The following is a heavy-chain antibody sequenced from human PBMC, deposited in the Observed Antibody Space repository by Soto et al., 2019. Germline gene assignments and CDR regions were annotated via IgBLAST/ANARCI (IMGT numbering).Heavy chain of an antibody. V-gene: IGHV1-69*06. CDR3: AGELRKKLVPAAFVY. Sequence: QVQLVQSGAEVKKPGSSVKVSCKASGGTFSSYAISWVRQAPGQGLEWLGGIIPIFGTANYAQKFQGRVTIAADNSTRTAYMELSSLRSEDTAVYDCAGELRKKLVPAAFVYWGQGTMVTASS. CDR1: GGTFSSYA. D-gene: IGHD6-6*01. J-gene: IGHJ3*01. CDR2: IIPIFGTA.